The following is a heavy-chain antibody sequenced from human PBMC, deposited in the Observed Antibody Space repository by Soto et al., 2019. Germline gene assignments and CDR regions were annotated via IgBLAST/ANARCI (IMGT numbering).Heavy chain of an antibody. Sequence: GGSLRLSCAASGFTFSSYGMHWVRQAPGKGLEWVAVIWYDGSNKYYADSVKGRFTISRDNSKNTLYLQMNSLRAEDTAVYYCARDETVVVPAASLSLDYWGQGTLVTVSS. D-gene: IGHD2-2*01. CDR2: IWYDGSNK. J-gene: IGHJ4*02. CDR1: GFTFSSYG. V-gene: IGHV3-33*01. CDR3: ARDETVVVPAASLSLDY.